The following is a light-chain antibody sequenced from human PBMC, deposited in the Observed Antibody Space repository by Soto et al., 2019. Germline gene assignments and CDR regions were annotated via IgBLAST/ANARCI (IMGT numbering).Light chain of an antibody. CDR2: DAS. V-gene: IGKV1-5*01. Sequence: DIQMTQSPSTLSASVGDRVTISCRASQSISRWLAWYQQKPGKAPKLLISDASDLESRVPSRFSGSGSGTEFTLTISSLQPDDFATYYCQRNNHFFGQGTKVEIK. CDR3: QRNNHF. J-gene: IGKJ1*01. CDR1: QSISRW.